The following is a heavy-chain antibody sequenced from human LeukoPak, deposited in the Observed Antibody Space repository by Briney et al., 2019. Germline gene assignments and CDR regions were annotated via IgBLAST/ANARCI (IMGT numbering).Heavy chain of an antibody. J-gene: IGHJ6*02. Sequence: GGSLRLSCAASGFTFSSYAMYWVCHAPGKGLERVAVISYDGSNKYYADSVKGRFTISRDNAKNTLYLQMNSLRAEDTAVYYCARDAVDTANAVWGQGTTVTVSS. CDR2: ISYDGSNK. CDR1: GFTFSSYA. CDR3: ARDAVDTANAV. V-gene: IGHV3-30-3*01. D-gene: IGHD5-18*01.